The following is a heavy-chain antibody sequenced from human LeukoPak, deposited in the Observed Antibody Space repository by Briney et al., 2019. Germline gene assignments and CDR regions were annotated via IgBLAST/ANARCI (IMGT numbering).Heavy chain of an antibody. V-gene: IGHV3-21*01. J-gene: IGHJ4*02. CDR2: ISSSSSYI. Sequence: GGSLRLSCAASGFTFRVYTMNWVRQAPGKGLEWVSSISSSSSYIYYADSVKGRFTISRDNAKNSLYLQMSSLRAEDTAMYYCARNRNDYGDYVHDYWGQGTPVTVSS. CDR1: GFTFRVYT. CDR3: ARNRNDYGDYVHDY. D-gene: IGHD4-17*01.